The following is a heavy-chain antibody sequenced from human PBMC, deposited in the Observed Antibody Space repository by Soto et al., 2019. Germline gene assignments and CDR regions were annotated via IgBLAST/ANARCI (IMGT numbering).Heavy chain of an antibody. D-gene: IGHD3-3*01. CDR3: ARGFLYDFWSGYYAFGY. CDR2: IYYSGST. CDR1: GGSISSYY. Sequence: SETLSLTCTVSGGSISSYYWSWIRQPPGKGLEWIGYIYYSGSTNYNPSLKSRVTISVDTSKNQFSLKLSSVTAADTAVYYCARGFLYDFWSGYYAFGYWGQGTLVTVSS. V-gene: IGHV4-59*01. J-gene: IGHJ4*02.